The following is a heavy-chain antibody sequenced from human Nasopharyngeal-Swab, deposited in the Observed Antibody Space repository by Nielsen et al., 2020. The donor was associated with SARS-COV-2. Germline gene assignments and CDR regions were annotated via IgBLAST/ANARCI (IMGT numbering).Heavy chain of an antibody. CDR2: ISSSGSTI. CDR1: GFTFSSYE. J-gene: IGHJ6*02. V-gene: IGHV3-48*03. D-gene: IGHD3-16*01. Sequence: GGSLRLSCAASGFTFSSYEMNWVRQAPGKGLEWVSYISSSGSTIYYADSVKGRFTISRDNAKNSLYLQMNSLRVEDTAVYYCVVAYYVWGSSRGMDVWGQGTTVTVSS. CDR3: VVAYYVWGSSRGMDV.